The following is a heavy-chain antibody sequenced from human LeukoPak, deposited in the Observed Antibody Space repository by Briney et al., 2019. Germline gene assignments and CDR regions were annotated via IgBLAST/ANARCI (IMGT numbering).Heavy chain of an antibody. V-gene: IGHV3-21*01. D-gene: IGHD2-2*02. CDR3: ARDPNLGYCSSTSCYIGNFDY. CDR1: GFTFSSYS. CDR2: ISSSSSYI. J-gene: IGHJ4*02. Sequence: PGGSLRLSCAASGFTFSSYSMNWVRQAPGKGLEWVSSISSSSSYIYYADSVKGRFTISRDNAKNSLYLQMNSLRAEDTAVYYCARDPNLGYCSSTSCYIGNFDYWGQGTLVTVSS.